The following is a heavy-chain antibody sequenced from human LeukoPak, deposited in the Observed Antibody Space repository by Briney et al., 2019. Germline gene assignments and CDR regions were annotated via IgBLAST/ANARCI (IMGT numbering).Heavy chain of an antibody. V-gene: IGHV1-2*02. CDR3: ASFSEESYYYGSGSYQFDY. CDR2: INPNSGGT. Sequence: GASVKVSCKASGYTFTGYYMHWVRQAPGQGLEWMGWINPNSGGTNYAQKFQGRVTMTRDTSISTAYMELSRLRSDDTAVYYCASFSEESYYYGSGSYQFDYWGQGTLVTVSS. CDR1: GYTFTGYY. J-gene: IGHJ4*02. D-gene: IGHD3-10*01.